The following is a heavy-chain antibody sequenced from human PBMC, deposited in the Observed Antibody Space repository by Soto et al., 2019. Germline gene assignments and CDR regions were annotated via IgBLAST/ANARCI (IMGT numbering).Heavy chain of an antibody. CDR1: GYSFTSYC. D-gene: IGHD4-17*01. CDR2: IYPGDSDT. J-gene: IGHJ3*02. Sequence: PGESLKISCKGSGYSFTSYCIGWVRQMPGKGLEWMGIIYPGDSDTRYSPSFQGQVTISADKSISTAYLQWSSLKASDTAMYYCARPYDYGDYRDAFDIWGQGTMVTVSS. V-gene: IGHV5-51*01. CDR3: ARPYDYGDYRDAFDI.